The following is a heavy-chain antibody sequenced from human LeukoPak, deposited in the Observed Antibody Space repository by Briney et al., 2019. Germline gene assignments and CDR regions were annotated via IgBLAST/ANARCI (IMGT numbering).Heavy chain of an antibody. CDR3: ASTEGRYCNSTSCSYFDY. CDR2: ISAYNGNT. D-gene: IGHD2-2*01. V-gene: IGHV1-18*01. CDR1: GYTFTSYG. Sequence: GASVKVSCKASGYTFTSYGISWVRQAPGQGLEWMGWISAYNGNTNYAQKLQGRVTMTTDTSTSTAYMELRSLRSDDTAVYYCASTEGRYCNSTSCSYFDYWGQGTLVTVSS. J-gene: IGHJ4*02.